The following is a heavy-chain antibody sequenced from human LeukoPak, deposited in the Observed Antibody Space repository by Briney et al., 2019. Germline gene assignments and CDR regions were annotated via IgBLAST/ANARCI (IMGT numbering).Heavy chain of an antibody. CDR2: ITSKFRTA. V-gene: IGHV1-69*05. D-gene: IGHD1/OR15-1a*01. CDR3: AREWDNGFGH. CDR1: AGTFDKYD. J-gene: IGHJ4*02. Sequence: SVTVSFKAAAGTFDKYDISWVRQAPGQGLEWMGMITSKFRTAKYEQKFQGRVTITTDESTSTVYMEMRGLKSEDTAIYYCAREWDNGFGHWGQGALVTVSS.